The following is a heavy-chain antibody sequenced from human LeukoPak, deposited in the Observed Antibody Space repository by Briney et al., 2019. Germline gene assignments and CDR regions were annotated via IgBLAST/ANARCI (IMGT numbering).Heavy chain of an antibody. D-gene: IGHD6-6*01. CDR2: ISPSGDNT. J-gene: IGHJ6*03. Sequence: GGSLRLSCAASGFTFSSHAMYWVRQAPGKGLEFVSVISPSGDNTYYPNSMKGRFTISRDNSKNTLYLQMGSLRAEDMAVYYCARRGTPYSSSSAYYYYYYMDVWGKGTTVTVSS. CDR3: ARRGTPYSSSSAYYYYYYMDV. CDR1: GFTFSSHA. V-gene: IGHV3-64*01.